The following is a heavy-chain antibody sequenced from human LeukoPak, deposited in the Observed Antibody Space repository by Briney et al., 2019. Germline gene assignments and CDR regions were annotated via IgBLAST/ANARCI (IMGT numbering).Heavy chain of an antibody. Sequence: PGGSLRLSCAASGFTVSSNYMSWVRQAPGKGLEWVSYISSSGSYKDYADSVKGRFAISRDNGKNSLFLQMNSLRLEDTAVYYCARYRNALVRESYGAWFDPWGQGTLVTVSS. J-gene: IGHJ5*02. CDR3: ARYRNALVRESYGAWFDP. CDR1: GFTVSSNY. V-gene: IGHV3-11*03. CDR2: ISSSGSYK. D-gene: IGHD3-10*01.